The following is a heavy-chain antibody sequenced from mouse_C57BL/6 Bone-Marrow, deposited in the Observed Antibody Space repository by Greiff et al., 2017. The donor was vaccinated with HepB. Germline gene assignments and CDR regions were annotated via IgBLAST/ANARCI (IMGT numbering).Heavy chain of an antibody. V-gene: IGHV1-55*01. D-gene: IGHD1-1*01. Sequence: QVQLQQPGAELVKPGASVKMSCKASGYTFTSYWITWVKQRPGQGLEWIGDIYPGRGSTNYNEKFKSKATLTVDTSSSTAYMQLSSLTSEDSAVYYCARRYYGSSWYFDVWGTGTTVTVSS. CDR3: ARRYYGSSWYFDV. J-gene: IGHJ1*03. CDR1: GYTFTSYW. CDR2: IYPGRGST.